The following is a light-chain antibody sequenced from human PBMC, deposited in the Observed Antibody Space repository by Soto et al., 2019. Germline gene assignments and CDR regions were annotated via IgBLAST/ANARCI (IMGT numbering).Light chain of an antibody. CDR1: QSINNW. Sequence: DIQMTQSPPTLSASVGDRVTITCRASQSINNWLAWYQQKPGKAPKLLIYKASTLENGVPSRFSGSGSGTEFTLTIGCLQPDDFATYYCQHYNSHSEFSFGPGTKVDIK. V-gene: IGKV1-5*03. J-gene: IGKJ3*01. CDR3: QHYNSHSEFS. CDR2: KAS.